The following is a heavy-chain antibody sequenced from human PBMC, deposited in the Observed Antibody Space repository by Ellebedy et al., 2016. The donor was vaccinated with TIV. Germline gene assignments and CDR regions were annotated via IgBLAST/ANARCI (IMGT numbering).Heavy chain of an antibody. J-gene: IGHJ4*02. CDR3: ARELGGSGVSDLHY. CDR1: HFTFSPYH. CDR2: IVYDGTAI. D-gene: IGHD2-15*01. Sequence: GESLKISCAPSHFTFSPYHMHWVRQAACQGLEWVPVIVYDGTAIVYAESVKGRFTNSSDNSQNTLYLDMNSLRADDTALYYCARELGGSGVSDLHYWGQGTLVTVSS. V-gene: IGHV3-33*01.